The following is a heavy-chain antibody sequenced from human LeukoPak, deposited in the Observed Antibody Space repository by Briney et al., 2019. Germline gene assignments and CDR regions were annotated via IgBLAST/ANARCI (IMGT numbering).Heavy chain of an antibody. Sequence: PSETLSHPCIVSGDSMTTYYRNWIRQPPGRGLEWIGYIHYNGQTDFNPSLKSRVTISLDTSKNEFSLQLKSVTAADTALYYCTTIHDRDSSGWYRFDYWGQGTLVTVSS. CDR2: IHYNGQT. D-gene: IGHD3-22*01. V-gene: IGHV4-59*08. CDR3: TTIHDRDSSGWYRFDY. J-gene: IGHJ4*02. CDR1: GDSMTTYY.